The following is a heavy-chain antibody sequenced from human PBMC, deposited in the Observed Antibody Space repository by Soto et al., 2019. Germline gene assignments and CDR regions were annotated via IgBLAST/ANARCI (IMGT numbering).Heavy chain of an antibody. CDR2: ISGNGGYT. J-gene: IGHJ4*02. CDR3: AKGKANTVFGVDTLFDY. D-gene: IGHD3-3*01. V-gene: IGHV3-23*01. CDR1: GFTFSSYA. Sequence: GESLRLSCAASGFTFSSYAMTWVRQAPGKGLEWVSTISGNGGYTYYSDSVRGRFTISRDNSKKTLYLQMDSLRADDTAVFYCAKGKANTVFGVDTLFDYWGQGTQVTVSS.